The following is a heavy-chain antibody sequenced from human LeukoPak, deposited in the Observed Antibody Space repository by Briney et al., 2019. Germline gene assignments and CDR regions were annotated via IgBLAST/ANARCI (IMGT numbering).Heavy chain of an antibody. CDR2: IYYSGST. CDR1: DGSISSSSYY. Sequence: PSETLSLTCTVSDGSISSSSYYWGWIRQPPGKGLEWIGSIYYSGSTYYNPSLKSRVTISVDTSKNQFSLKLSSVTAADTAVYYCARQSGYYRYYFDYWGQGTLVTVSS. D-gene: IGHD3-22*01. CDR3: ARQSGYYRYYFDY. V-gene: IGHV4-39*01. J-gene: IGHJ4*02.